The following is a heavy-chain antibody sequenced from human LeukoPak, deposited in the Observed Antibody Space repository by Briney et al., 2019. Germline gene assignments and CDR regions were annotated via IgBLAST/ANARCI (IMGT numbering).Heavy chain of an antibody. CDR1: GFSVSSFG. J-gene: IGHJ5*02. D-gene: IGHD6-19*01. CDR2: ISVDGETT. CDR3: AQGYSSGWYPS. V-gene: IGHV3-23*01. Sequence: PGGSLRLSCAVSGFSVSSFGMSWVRQAPGKGLEWISAISVDGETTWYADSVKGRFIISRDNSKNTLYLRLSSLRAEDTAVYYCAQGYSSGWYPSWGQGSLVSVSS.